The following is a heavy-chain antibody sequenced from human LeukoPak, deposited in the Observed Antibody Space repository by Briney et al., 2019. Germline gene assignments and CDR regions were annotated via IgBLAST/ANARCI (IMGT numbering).Heavy chain of an antibody. CDR1: GFPLRNYA. CDR3: AKPTAMVRGVINY. J-gene: IGHJ4*02. D-gene: IGHD3-10*01. V-gene: IGHV3-23*01. Sequence: GGSLRLSCAASGFPLRNYAMNWVRQAPGKGLEWVSVITGSGGSTAYADSVKGRFTISRDNSKNTLSLQMNSLRAEDTAVYYCAKPTAMVRGVINYWGQGTLVTVSS. CDR2: ITGSGGST.